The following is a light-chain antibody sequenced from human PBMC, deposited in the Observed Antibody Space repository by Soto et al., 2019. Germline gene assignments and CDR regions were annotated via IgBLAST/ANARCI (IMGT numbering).Light chain of an antibody. CDR3: EQYGSSPRT. Sequence: EIVLTQSPATLSFSPGERATLSCRASQSVSSNLAWHEQKPGQAPRLLIYGASSRATGIPDRFSGSGSGTDFTLTISRLEPEDFAVYYCEQYGSSPRTFGQGTKVDIK. CDR2: GAS. V-gene: IGKV3-20*01. CDR1: QSVSSN. J-gene: IGKJ1*01.